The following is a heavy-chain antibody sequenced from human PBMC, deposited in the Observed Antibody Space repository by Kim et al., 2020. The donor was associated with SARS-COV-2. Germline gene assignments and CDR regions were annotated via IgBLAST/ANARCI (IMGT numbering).Heavy chain of an antibody. CDR1: GFTVSSNY. CDR2: IYSGGST. J-gene: IGHJ4*02. D-gene: IGHD3-10*01. V-gene: IGHV3-66*01. Sequence: GGSLRLSCAASGFTVSSNYMSWVRQAPGKGLEWVSVIYSGGSTYYADSVKGRFTISRDNSKNTLYLQMNSLRAEDTAVYYCARAGGFGELFADYWGQGTLVTVSS. CDR3: ARAGGFGELFADY.